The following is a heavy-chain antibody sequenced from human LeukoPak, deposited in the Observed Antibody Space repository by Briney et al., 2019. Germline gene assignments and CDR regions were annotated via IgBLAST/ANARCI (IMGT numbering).Heavy chain of an antibody. Sequence: SETLSLTCAVYGGSFSGYYWSWIRQPPGKGLEWIGEINHSGSTNYNPSLKSRVTISVDTSKNQFSLKLCSVTAADTAVYYCARELLWFGESLWGQGTLVTVSS. CDR1: GGSFSGYY. V-gene: IGHV4-34*01. CDR3: ARELLWFGESL. CDR2: INHSGST. J-gene: IGHJ4*02. D-gene: IGHD3-10*01.